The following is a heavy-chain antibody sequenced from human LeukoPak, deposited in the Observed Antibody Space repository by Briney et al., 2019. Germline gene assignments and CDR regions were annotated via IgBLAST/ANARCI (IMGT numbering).Heavy chain of an antibody. CDR3: AKDRVGRYFDWLPYFDY. CDR1: GLTFNNYA. CDR2: ISGSGGST. V-gene: IGHV3-23*01. D-gene: IGHD3-9*01. J-gene: IGHJ4*02. Sequence: HPGGSLRLSCEASGLTFNNYAMSWVRQAPGKGLEWVSAISGSGGSTYYADSVKGRFTISRDNSKNTLYLQMNSLRAEDTAVYYCAKDRVGRYFDWLPYFDYWGQGTLVTVSS.